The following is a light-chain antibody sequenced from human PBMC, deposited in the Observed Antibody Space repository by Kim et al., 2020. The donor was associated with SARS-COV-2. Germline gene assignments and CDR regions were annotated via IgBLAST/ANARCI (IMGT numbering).Light chain of an antibody. CDR1: QGISNY. J-gene: IGKJ1*01. CDR2: AAS. Sequence: SVGDRVTITCRASQGISNYLVWYQQKTGEVPKVLIYAASTLQSGVPSRFSGSGSGTDFTLTISSLQPEDAATYYCQKYNSSPWTFGQGTKVDIK. CDR3: QKYNSSPWT. V-gene: IGKV1-27*01.